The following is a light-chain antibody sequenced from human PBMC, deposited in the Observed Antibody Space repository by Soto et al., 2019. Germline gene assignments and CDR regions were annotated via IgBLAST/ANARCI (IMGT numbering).Light chain of an antibody. CDR3: SAYSRSSTYV. Sequence: QSALTQPPSVSGSPGQSVAISCTGTSSDVGSYNRVSWYQQPPGTAPKLMIYDVSDRPSGVPDRFSGSKSGNTAPLTISGLQAKEKTDYYCSAYSRSSTYVFGPGSKVTVL. CDR1: SSDVGSYNR. J-gene: IGLJ1*01. V-gene: IGLV2-18*02. CDR2: DVS.